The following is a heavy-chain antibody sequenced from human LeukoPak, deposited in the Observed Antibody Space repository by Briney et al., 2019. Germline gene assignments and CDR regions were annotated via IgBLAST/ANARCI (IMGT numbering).Heavy chain of an antibody. V-gene: IGHV3-23*01. CDR3: AKTRVGSSLYYFDY. Sequence: GGSLRLSCAASEFSVGSNYMTWVRQAPGKGLEWVSAISGSGGSTYYADSVKGRFTISRDNSKNTLYLQMNSLRAEDTAVYYCAKTRVGSSLYYFDYWGQGTLVTVSS. CDR1: EFSVGSNY. J-gene: IGHJ4*02. D-gene: IGHD6-13*01. CDR2: ISGSGGST.